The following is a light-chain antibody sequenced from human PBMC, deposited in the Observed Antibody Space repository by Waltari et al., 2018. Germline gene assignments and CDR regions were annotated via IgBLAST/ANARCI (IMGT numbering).Light chain of an antibody. J-gene: IGKJ1*01. CDR2: DAS. V-gene: IGKV1-5*01. CDR3: QQYTTYSGT. CDR1: QSVSRW. Sequence: DIQMTQSPSTLSASIGDRVTITCRASQSVSRWLDWYQQKPGKAPKVLIYDASSLESGVPSRFSGSGSGTEFTLTISSLQPDDFATYYCQQYTTYSGTFGQGTKVEIK.